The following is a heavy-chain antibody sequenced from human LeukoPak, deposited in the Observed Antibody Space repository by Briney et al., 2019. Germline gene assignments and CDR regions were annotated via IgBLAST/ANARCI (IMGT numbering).Heavy chain of an antibody. Sequence: SETLSLTCTVSGGSIRIANYYWEWIRQPPGKGLERIGSIYYSGSTYYNPSLKSRVTISVDTSKNQLSLKLSSLTAADTAVYYCARRRFGEPTGNWGQGTLVTVSS. D-gene: IGHD3-10*01. J-gene: IGHJ4*02. CDR1: GGSIRIANYY. CDR2: IYYSGST. CDR3: ARRRFGEPTGN. V-gene: IGHV4-39*01.